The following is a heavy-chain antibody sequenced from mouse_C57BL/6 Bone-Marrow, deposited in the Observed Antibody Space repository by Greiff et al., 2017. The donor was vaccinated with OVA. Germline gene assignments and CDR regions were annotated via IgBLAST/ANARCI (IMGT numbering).Heavy chain of an antibody. D-gene: IGHD1-1*01. V-gene: IGHV1-82*01. Sequence: VQLQQSGPELVKPGASVKISCKASGYAFSSSWMNWVKQRPGKGLEWIGRIYPGDGDTNSNGKFKGKATLTADKSSSTAYMQLSSLTSEDSAVYFCARNGSNYYFDYWGKGTTLTVSS. J-gene: IGHJ2*01. CDR1: GYAFSSSW. CDR3: ARNGSNYYFDY. CDR2: IYPGDGDT.